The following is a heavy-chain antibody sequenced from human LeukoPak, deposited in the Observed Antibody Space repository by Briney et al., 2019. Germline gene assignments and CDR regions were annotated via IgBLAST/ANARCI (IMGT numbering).Heavy chain of an antibody. Sequence: SETLSLTCTVSGGSISSSSYYWGWIRQPPGKGLEWIGSIYYSGSTYYNPSLKSRVTISVDTSKNQFSLNLSSVTAADTAVYYCARRWGLWFGALDSWGQGTLVTVSS. V-gene: IGHV4-39*01. CDR2: IYYSGST. CDR3: ARRWGLWFGALDS. CDR1: GGSISSSSYY. J-gene: IGHJ4*02. D-gene: IGHD3-10*01.